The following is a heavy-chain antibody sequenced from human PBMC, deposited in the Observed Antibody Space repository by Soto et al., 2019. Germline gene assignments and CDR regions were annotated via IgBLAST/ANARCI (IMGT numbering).Heavy chain of an antibody. CDR3: ARESEDLTSNFDY. J-gene: IGHJ4*02. CDR2: ISSTTNYI. CDR1: GFTFTRYS. Sequence: RGSLILSSATSGFTFTRYSMNWVRQAPGKGLEWVSSISSTTNYIYYADSMKGRFTVSRDNAKNSVYLEMNSLSAEDTAEYYCARESEDLTSNFDYWGQGTLVTVSS. V-gene: IGHV3-21*01.